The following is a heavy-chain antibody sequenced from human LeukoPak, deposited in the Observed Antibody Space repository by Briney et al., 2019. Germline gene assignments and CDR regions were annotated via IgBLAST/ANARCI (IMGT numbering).Heavy chain of an antibody. D-gene: IGHD1-26*01. Sequence: GGSLRLSCVGSGFTFSNYLMNWVRQAPGKGLEWVSFISSTGGTIYYADAVKGRFTVSRDNAKNSLLLQMNSLRAEDTALYYCARELAGATYPTDAFDIWGQGTMVTVSS. CDR1: GFTFSNYL. J-gene: IGHJ3*02. CDR3: ARELAGATYPTDAFDI. V-gene: IGHV3-48*01. CDR2: ISSTGGTI.